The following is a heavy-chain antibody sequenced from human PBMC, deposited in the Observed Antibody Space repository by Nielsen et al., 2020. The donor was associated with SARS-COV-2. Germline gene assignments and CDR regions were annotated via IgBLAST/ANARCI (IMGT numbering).Heavy chain of an antibody. J-gene: IGHJ6*03. CDR1: GGSISSSSYY. D-gene: IGHD3-16*01. CDR3: ARGPPPLLGHYYYYYMDV. V-gene: IGHV4-39*01. Sequence: SETLSLTCTVSGGSISSSSYYWGWIRQPPGKGLEWIGSIYYSGSTYYNPSLKSRVTISVDTSKNQFSLKLSSVTAADTAVYYCARGPPPLLGHYYYYYMDVWGKGTTVTVSS. CDR2: IYYSGST.